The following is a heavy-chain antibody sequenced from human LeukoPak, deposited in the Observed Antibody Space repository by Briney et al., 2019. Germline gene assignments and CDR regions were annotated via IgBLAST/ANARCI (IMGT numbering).Heavy chain of an antibody. CDR1: GFSFNDYG. V-gene: IGHV3-20*04. Sequence: GGSLRLSCAASGFSFNDYGMSWVRQAPRQGPEWVSGITWNGGSTDYAASVKGRFTISRDNSKNTLYLQMNSLRAEDTAVYYCAKGHSGYDYFSLDPWGQGTLVAVSS. CDR2: ITWNGGST. CDR3: AKGHSGYDYFSLDP. J-gene: IGHJ5*02. D-gene: IGHD5-12*01.